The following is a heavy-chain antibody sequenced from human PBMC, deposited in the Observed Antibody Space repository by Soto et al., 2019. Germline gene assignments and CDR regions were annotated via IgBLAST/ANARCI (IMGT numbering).Heavy chain of an antibody. Sequence: SETLSLTCTVSGGSISSYYWSWIRQPPGKGLEWIGYIYYSGSTNYNPSLKSRVTISVDTSKNQFSLKLSSVTAADTALYYCARGPAHGAFDFWGQGTMVTVSS. CDR1: GGSISSYY. CDR2: IYYSGST. V-gene: IGHV4-59*01. J-gene: IGHJ3*01. CDR3: ARGPAHGAFDF.